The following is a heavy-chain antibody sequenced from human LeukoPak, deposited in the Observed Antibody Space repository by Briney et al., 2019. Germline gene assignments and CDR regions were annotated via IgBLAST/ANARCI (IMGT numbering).Heavy chain of an antibody. J-gene: IGHJ4*02. D-gene: IGHD6-6*01. CDR2: ISDGGSKT. Sequence: PGGSLRLSCAASGFRFSTHGMSWVRHSSGKGLEWVSGISDGGSKTFYADSVKGRFTISRDNSKNTLYLQMNSLRDQDTAVYYCAKRVSYSTSSFSSVYFDFWGQGTLVTVSS. CDR3: AKRVSYSTSSFSSVYFDF. V-gene: IGHV3-23*01. CDR1: GFRFSTHG.